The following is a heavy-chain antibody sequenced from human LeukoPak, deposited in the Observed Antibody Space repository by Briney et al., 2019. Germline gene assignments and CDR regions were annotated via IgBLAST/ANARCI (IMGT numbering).Heavy chain of an antibody. J-gene: IGHJ6*02. CDR3: ARKINYYGMDV. CDR1: GGSYSSYY. CDR2: IYTSGST. Sequence: SETLSLTCTVSGGSYSSYYWSLIRQPAGKGLEWIGRIYTSGSTNYNPSLKSRVTISVDTSKNQFSLKLSSVTAADTAVYYCARKINYYGMDVWGQGTTVTVSS. D-gene: IGHD5-24*01. V-gene: IGHV4-4*07.